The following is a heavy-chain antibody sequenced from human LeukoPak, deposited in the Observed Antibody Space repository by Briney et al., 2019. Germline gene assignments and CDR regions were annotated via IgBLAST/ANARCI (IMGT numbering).Heavy chain of an antibody. V-gene: IGHV3-21*04. J-gene: IGHJ4*02. CDR1: GFTFRNYH. CDR3: ANNWNLDY. Sequence: GGSLRLSCAGAGFTFRNYHMFWVRQAPGKGLEWVSSISGSGSHKDYADSVKGRFAISRDSSKNTVYLQMNSLRAEDTAVYYCANNWNLDYWGQGTLVTVSS. CDR2: ISGSGSHK. D-gene: IGHD1-20*01.